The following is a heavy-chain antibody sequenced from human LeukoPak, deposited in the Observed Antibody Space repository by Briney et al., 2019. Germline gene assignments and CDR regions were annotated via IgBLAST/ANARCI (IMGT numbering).Heavy chain of an antibody. CDR3: AREQYYYHMDV. V-gene: IGHV3-48*01. CDR1: GFSFSSYS. D-gene: IGHD4-11*01. Sequence: PGGTLRLTCAASGFSFSSYSLNWVRQPPATGLEWISYITSSSRTISYADSVKGRFTISRDNANNSLYLQMNTLSAEDTAVSYCAREQYYYHMDVWGKGTTVTVSS. CDR2: ITSSSRTI. J-gene: IGHJ6*04.